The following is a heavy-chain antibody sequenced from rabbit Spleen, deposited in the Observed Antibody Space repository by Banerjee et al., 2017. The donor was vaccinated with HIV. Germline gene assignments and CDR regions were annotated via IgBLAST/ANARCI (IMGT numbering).Heavy chain of an antibody. CDR2: INIVTGKS. CDR3: ARDLVAVIGWNFNL. CDR1: GGYFSDKEG. D-gene: IGHD1-1*01. Sequence: EQRGDGGGGLVKPEGAQSLTCKDSGGYFSDKEGMCWGRQAPGKGLEWIACINIVTGKSVYASWAKGRFTMSRTSSTTVTLQMTSLAAADTATYFCARDLVAVIGWNFNLWGPGTLVPVS. V-gene: IGHV1S45*01. J-gene: IGHJ4*01.